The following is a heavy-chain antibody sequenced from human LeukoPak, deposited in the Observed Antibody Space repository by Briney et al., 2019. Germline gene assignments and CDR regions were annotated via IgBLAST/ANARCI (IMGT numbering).Heavy chain of an antibody. D-gene: IGHD6-13*01. J-gene: IGHJ4*02. CDR1: GFTFSSSA. CDR3: ATFSSSWLGGDY. Sequence: GGSLRLSCAASGFTFSSSAMSWVRQAPGKGLEWVSAISNNGGYTYYADSVQGRFTISRDNSKNTLYLQMNSLRAEDTAVYYCATFSSSWLGGDYWGQGTLVTVSS. V-gene: IGHV3-23*01. CDR2: ISNNGGYT.